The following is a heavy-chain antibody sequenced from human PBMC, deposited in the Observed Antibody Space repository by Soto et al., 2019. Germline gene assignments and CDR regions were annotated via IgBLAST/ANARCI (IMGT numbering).Heavy chain of an antibody. CDR1: GGSFSGYY. CDR3: GLGYCSGGSPCYDAFDI. CDR2: INHSGTT. Sequence: SETLSLTCAVYGGSFSGYYWSWIRQPPGKGLEWIGEINHSGTTNYNPSLKSRVTISVDKSKNQFSLKLSAVTAADTAVYYCGLGYCSGGSPCYDAFDIWGQGTMVTVSS. J-gene: IGHJ3*02. V-gene: IGHV4-34*01. D-gene: IGHD2-15*01.